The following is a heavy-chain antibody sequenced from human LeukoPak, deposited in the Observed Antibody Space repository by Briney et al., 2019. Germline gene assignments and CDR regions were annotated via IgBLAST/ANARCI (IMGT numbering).Heavy chain of an antibody. D-gene: IGHD3-16*02. CDR3: ARDLSVAFGGVIVPYYFDY. V-gene: IGHV4-4*07. CDR2: IYTSGST. Sequence: PSETLSLTCTVSGGSISSYYWSWIRQPAGKGLEWIGCIYTSGSTNYNPSLKSRVTMSVDTSKNQFSLKLSSVTAADTAVYYCARDLSVAFGGVIVPYYFDYWGQGTLVTVSS. J-gene: IGHJ4*02. CDR1: GGSISSYY.